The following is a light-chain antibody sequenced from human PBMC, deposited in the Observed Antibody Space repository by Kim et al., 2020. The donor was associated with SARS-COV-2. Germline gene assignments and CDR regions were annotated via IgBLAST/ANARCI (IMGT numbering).Light chain of an antibody. CDR1: QSVSSSY. J-gene: IGKJ1*01. V-gene: IGKV3-20*01. CDR2: GAS. CDR3: QQYDSSSWT. Sequence: PGERATLSCRASQSVSSSYLAWYQQKLGQAPRLLIYGASSRATGIPDRFSGSGSGTDFTLTISRLEPEDFAVYYCQQYDSSSWTFGQGTKVDIK.